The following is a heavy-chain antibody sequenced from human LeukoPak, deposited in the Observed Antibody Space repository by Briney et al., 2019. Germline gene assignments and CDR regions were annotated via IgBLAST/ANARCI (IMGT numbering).Heavy chain of an antibody. CDR2: IYNSGTS. CDR1: GGSISGYY. D-gene: IGHD3-16*01. CDR3: ARHFGSTQDYFDL. V-gene: IGHV4-59*08. Sequence: SETLSLTCTVSGGSISGYYWTWIRQPPGKGLDWVANIYNSGTSNYNPSLQSRLTISVDTSKNQVSLRLTSVTAADTAIYYWARHFGSTQDYFDLWGQGILVTVSS. J-gene: IGHJ4*02.